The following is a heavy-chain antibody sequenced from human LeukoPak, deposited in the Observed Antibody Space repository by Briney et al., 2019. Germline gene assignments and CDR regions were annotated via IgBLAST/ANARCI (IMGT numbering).Heavy chain of an antibody. Sequence: GGSLRLSCAASGFTFSSYGMHWVRQAPGKGLEWVAVISYDGSNKYYADSVKGRFTISRDNSKNTLYLQMNSLRAEDTAVYYCARYETDCSGGSCYGAFDIWGQGTMVTVSS. V-gene: IGHV3-30*03. CDR1: GFTFSSYG. CDR3: ARYETDCSGGSCYGAFDI. J-gene: IGHJ3*02. D-gene: IGHD2-15*01. CDR2: ISYDGSNK.